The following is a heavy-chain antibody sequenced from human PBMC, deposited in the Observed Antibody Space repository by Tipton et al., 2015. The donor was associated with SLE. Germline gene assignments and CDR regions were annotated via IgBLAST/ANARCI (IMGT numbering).Heavy chain of an antibody. J-gene: IGHJ6*02. V-gene: IGHV3-23*01. CDR3: ARDRSYYDFWSGYPFGMDV. CDR1: GFTFSSYA. D-gene: IGHD3-3*01. CDR2: ISGSGAGR. Sequence: SLRLSCAASGFTFSSYAMSWVRQAPGKGLEWVSVISGSGAGRYYADSVKGRFTISRDNSKNTLYLQMNSLRAEDTAVYYCARDRSYYDFWSGYPFGMDVWGQGTTVTVSS.